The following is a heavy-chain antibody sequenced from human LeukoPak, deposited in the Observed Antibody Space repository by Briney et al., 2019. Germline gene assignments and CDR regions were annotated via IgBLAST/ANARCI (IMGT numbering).Heavy chain of an antibody. D-gene: IGHD5-18*01. V-gene: IGHV4-34*01. CDR1: GGSFSGYY. CDR2: INTSGST. J-gene: IGHJ4*02. CDR3: ARLVTALDY. Sequence: PSETLSLTCAVYGGSFSGYYWSWIRQPPGHGLVWKREINTSGSTNYNPSLKSRLTISVDTSKNQFSLKLSSVTAADTAVYYCARLVTALDYWGQGPLVTVSS.